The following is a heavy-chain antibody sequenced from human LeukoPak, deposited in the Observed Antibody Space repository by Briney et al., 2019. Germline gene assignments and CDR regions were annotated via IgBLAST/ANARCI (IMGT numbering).Heavy chain of an antibody. J-gene: IGHJ5*02. Sequence: GASVKVSCKASGYSFTSYYIHWVRQAPGQGLEYMGIIRPSGSTAYAQRFQGRVTMTRDTSTSAVYMELSSLRSEDTAVYYCALLTIFGVDNRWFDPWGQGTLVTVSS. V-gene: IGHV1-46*01. CDR3: ALLTIFGVDNRWFDP. D-gene: IGHD3-3*01. CDR2: IRPSGST. CDR1: GYSFTSYY.